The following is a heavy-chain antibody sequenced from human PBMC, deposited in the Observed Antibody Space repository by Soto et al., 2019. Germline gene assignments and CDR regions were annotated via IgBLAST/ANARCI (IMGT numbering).Heavy chain of an antibody. Sequence: SETLSLTCAVYGGSFSGYYWSWIRQPPGKGLEWIGEINHSGSTNYNPSLKSRVTISVDTSKNQFSLKLSSVTAADTAVYYCARVSPTLTKAARPIWFDPWGQGTLVTVSS. D-gene: IGHD6-6*01. V-gene: IGHV4-34*01. CDR2: INHSGST. CDR3: ARVSPTLTKAARPIWFDP. CDR1: GGSFSGYY. J-gene: IGHJ5*02.